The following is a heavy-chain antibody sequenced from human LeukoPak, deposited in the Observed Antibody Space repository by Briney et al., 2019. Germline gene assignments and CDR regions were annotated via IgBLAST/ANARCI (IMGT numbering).Heavy chain of an antibody. CDR1: GGSITSYY. CDR3: ARLNDYSSSFDP. D-gene: IGHD6-6*01. V-gene: IGHV4-4*09. J-gene: IGHJ5*02. Sequence: SETLSLTCTVSGGSITSYYWSWIRQPPGKGLEWIGYIYTSGRTKYNPSLKSRVTMSVDTSKNQFSLKLNSMTAADTAVYYCARLNDYSSSFDPWGQGTLVTVSS. CDR2: IYTSGRT.